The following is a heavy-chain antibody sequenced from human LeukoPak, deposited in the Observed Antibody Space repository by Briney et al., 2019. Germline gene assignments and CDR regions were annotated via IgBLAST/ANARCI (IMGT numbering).Heavy chain of an antibody. CDR3: ARDGSGYDSYYYYGMDV. D-gene: IGHD5-12*01. CDR2: MNPNSGNT. CDR1: GYTFTSYD. V-gene: IGHV1-8*01. J-gene: IGHJ6*02. Sequence: GASVKVSCKASGYTFTSYDVNWVRQATGQGLEWMGWMNPNSGNTGLAQKFQGRVTMTTDTSTSTAYMELRSLRSDDTAVYYCARDGSGYDSYYYYGMDVWGQGTTVTVSS.